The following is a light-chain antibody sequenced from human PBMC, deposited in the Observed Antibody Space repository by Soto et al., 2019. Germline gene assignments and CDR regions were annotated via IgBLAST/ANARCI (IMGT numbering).Light chain of an antibody. Sequence: EIVLTQSPGTLALSPGERATLSCRASQSVSNRYLAWYQQKPGQAPRLLIYGASSRATGIPDRFSGSGSGTDFTLTISGLEPEDFAVYYCQQYGSSPPVTFGQGTRLEIK. CDR3: QQYGSSPPVT. CDR2: GAS. J-gene: IGKJ5*01. V-gene: IGKV3-20*01. CDR1: QSVSNRY.